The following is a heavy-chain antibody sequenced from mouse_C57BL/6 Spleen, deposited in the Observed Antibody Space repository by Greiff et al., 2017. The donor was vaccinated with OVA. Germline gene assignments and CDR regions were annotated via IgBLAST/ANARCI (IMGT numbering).Heavy chain of an antibody. Sequence: EVKLMESGGGLVKPGGSLKLSCAASGFTFSDYGMHWVRQAPEKGLEWVAYISSGSSTIYYADTVKGRFTISRDNAKNTLFLQMTSLRSEDTAMYYCAKPYGSIYWYFDVWGTGTTVTVSS. CDR1: GFTFSDYG. CDR2: ISSGSSTI. D-gene: IGHD1-1*01. J-gene: IGHJ1*03. CDR3: AKPYGSIYWYFDV. V-gene: IGHV5-17*01.